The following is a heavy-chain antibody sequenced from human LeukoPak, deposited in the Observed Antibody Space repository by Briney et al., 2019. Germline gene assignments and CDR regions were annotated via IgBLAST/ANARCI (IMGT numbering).Heavy chain of an antibody. D-gene: IGHD3-22*01. CDR1: GYTFTGYY. Sequence: ASVKVSCKASGYTFTGYYMHWVRQAPGQGLEWMGRINPNSGGTNYAQKFQGRVTMTRDTSNSTAYMELSRLRSDDTAVYYCARAPGSYYDSSGYYYPDYWGQGTLVTVSS. CDR2: INPNSGGT. V-gene: IGHV1-2*06. J-gene: IGHJ4*02. CDR3: ARAPGSYYDSSGYYYPDY.